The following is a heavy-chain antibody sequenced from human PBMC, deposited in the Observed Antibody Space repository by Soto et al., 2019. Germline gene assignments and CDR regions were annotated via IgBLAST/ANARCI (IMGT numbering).Heavy chain of an antibody. Sequence: LTCSVSGGSISGSYWSWIRQSPGKGLEWLGYVYYTGSTNYIPSLRSRVSISVDTSKNEFSLRLSSVTAADTAVYFCARSVAVPGAHIDYWGKGTQVTVSS. V-gene: IGHV4-59*01. CDR1: GGSISGSY. CDR3: ARSVAVPGAHIDY. CDR2: VYYTGST. J-gene: IGHJ4*02. D-gene: IGHD6-19*01.